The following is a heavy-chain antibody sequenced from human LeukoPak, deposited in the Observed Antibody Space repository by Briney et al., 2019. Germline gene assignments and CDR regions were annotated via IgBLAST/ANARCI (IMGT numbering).Heavy chain of an antibody. CDR2: ISYDGSNK. D-gene: IGHD4-17*01. Sequence: PGGSLRLSCAASGFTFSSYAMHWVRQAPGMGLEWVAVISYDGSNKYYADSVKGRFTISRDNSKNTLYLQMNSLRAEDTAVYYCARDLRRVFDYWGQGTLVTVSS. CDR1: GFTFSSYA. V-gene: IGHV3-30*04. J-gene: IGHJ4*02. CDR3: ARDLRRVFDY.